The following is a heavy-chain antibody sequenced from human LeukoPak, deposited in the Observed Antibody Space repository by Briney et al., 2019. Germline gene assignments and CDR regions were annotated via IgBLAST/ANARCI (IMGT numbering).Heavy chain of an antibody. J-gene: IGHJ3*01. D-gene: IGHD3-22*01. CDR2: INWNSDRI. V-gene: IGHV3-9*01. CDR1: GFIFGDYG. Sequence: GGSLRLSCAASGFIFGDYGMYWVRQAPGKGLEWVSGINWNSDRIGYADSVKGRFTISRDNAKNSLYMQMNSVRAEDTALYYCARASYYYDTSGLGAFDVWGQGATVIVSS. CDR3: ARASYYYDTSGLGAFDV.